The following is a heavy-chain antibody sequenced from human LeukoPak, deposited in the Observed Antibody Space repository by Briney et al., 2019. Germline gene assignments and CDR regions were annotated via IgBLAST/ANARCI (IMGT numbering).Heavy chain of an antibody. CDR1: GHPISSGYY. CDR3: SRRWKRILPTATFDY. Sequence: SETVSLTCAVSGHPISSGYYWGWIRQPPGKWLEWIGNIYHSGSTYYNPSLQSRVTISVDTSKNQFSLKLSYVNAGDTAVYYWSRRWKRILPTATFDYWVQGTLVTVSS. J-gene: IGHJ4*02. V-gene: IGHV4-38-2*01. CDR2: IYHSGST. D-gene: IGHD2-2*01.